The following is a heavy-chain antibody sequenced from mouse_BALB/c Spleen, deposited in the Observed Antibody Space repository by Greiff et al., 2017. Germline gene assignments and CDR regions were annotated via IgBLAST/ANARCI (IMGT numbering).Heavy chain of an antibody. J-gene: IGHJ4*01. CDR3: TRMSTVVADAMDY. CDR2: IYPGNSDT. D-gene: IGHD1-1*01. Sequence: EVQVVESGTVLARPGASVKMSCKASGYSFTSYWMHWVKQRPGQGLEWIGAIYPGNSDTSYNEKFKGKAKLTAVTSASTAYMELSSLTNEDYAVYYCTRMSTVVADAMDYWGQGTSVTVSS. CDR1: GYSFTSYW. V-gene: IGHV1-5*01.